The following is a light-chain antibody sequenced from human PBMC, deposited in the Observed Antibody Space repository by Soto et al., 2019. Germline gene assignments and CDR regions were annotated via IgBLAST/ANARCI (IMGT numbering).Light chain of an antibody. Sequence: EIVLTQSPGALSLSPGERATLSCRASQSVSSSYLAWYQQKPGQAPRLLIYGASSRATGIPDRFSGSGSGTNFTLTINKVEPEDSAVYYCQHYGRSPSFGRGTKVEIK. V-gene: IGKV3-20*01. J-gene: IGKJ1*01. CDR1: QSVSSSY. CDR2: GAS. CDR3: QHYGRSPS.